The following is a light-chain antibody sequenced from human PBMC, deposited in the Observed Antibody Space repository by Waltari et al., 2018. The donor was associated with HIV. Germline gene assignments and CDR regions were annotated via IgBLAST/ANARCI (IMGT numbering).Light chain of an antibody. J-gene: IGLJ3*02. Sequence: QSVLTQPPSASGTPGQRVTISCSGSSSTIGSNPVNWYQHLPGTAPKLLIYGNDQRPSGVPDRFSACKSGTSAALAISGLQSEDEADYYCAAWDDSLNGGVFGGGTKLTVL. V-gene: IGLV1-44*01. CDR1: SSTIGSNP. CDR2: GND. CDR3: AAWDDSLNGGV.